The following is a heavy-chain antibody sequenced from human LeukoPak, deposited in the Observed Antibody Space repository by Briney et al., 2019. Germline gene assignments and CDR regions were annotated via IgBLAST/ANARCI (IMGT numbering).Heavy chain of an antibody. CDR1: GGSITSHY. J-gene: IGHJ4*02. CDR2: IYYSGST. V-gene: IGHV4-59*11. D-gene: IGHD6-13*01. Sequence: SETLSLTCTVSGGSITSHYWSWIRQPPGKGLEWIGYIYYSGSTNYNPSLKSRVTMSVDTSGNQFPLKLSSLIAADTAIYYCARTLAAATYYFDYWGQGTLVTVSS. CDR3: ARTLAAATYYFDY.